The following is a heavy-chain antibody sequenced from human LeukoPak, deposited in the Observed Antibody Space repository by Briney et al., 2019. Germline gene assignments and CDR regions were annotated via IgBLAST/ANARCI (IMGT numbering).Heavy chain of an antibody. J-gene: IGHJ6*03. CDR3: ARAVGATRVIDYYSYYMDV. Sequence: GGSLRLSCAASGFTFNTYSMNWVRQAPGKGLEWVSFIFRSGSSIYYADSVKGRFTISRDNAKNSLYLQMNSLRAEDTAVYYCARAVGATRVIDYYSYYMDVWGKGTTVTVSS. CDR2: IFRSGSSI. V-gene: IGHV3-21*01. D-gene: IGHD1-26*01. CDR1: GFTFNTYS.